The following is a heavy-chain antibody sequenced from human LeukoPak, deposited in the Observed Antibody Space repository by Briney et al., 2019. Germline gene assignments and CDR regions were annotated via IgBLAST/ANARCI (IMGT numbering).Heavy chain of an antibody. V-gene: IGHV3-74*01. J-gene: IGHJ1*01. CDR2: IKSDGST. CDR3: ARAPSEIGGYYPEYFRH. CDR1: GFTFSSYW. D-gene: IGHD3-22*01. Sequence: GGSLRLSCAASGFTFSSYWMHWVRQAPGKGLVWVSRIKSDGSTIYANCAKGRFSISRNNAENNLSLQMNSLRAEDTGVYYCARAPSEIGGYYPEYFRHWGQGTLVTVSS.